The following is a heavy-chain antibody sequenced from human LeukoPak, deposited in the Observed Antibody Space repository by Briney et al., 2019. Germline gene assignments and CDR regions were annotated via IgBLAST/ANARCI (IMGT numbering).Heavy chain of an antibody. CDR1: GYTFIAYY. CDR2: INPNSGGT. J-gene: IGHJ5*02. V-gene: IGHV1-2*02. Sequence: GASVKVSCKASGYTFIAYYMHWVRQAPGQGLEWMGWINPNSGGTNYAQKFQGRVTMTRDTSITTVYMQLSTLTYDDTAVYYCARDGSSWGTNRPPLNWFDPWGPGTQVTVSS. CDR3: ARDGSSWGTNRPPLNWFDP. D-gene: IGHD3-16*02.